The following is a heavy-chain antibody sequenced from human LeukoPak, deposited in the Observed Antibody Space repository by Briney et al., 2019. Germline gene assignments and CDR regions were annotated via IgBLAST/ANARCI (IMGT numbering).Heavy chain of an antibody. CDR3: ARGKYSFDY. V-gene: IGHV3-11*01. CDR1: VFTFSDSY. CDR2: ISSSGSTI. Sequence: GGSLRLSCAASVFTFSDSYMSWIRQARGKGREYISYISSSGSTIYYADSVKGRFTLSRDNAKNSLSLEMNSLRAEDTAVYYCARGKYSFDYWGQGTMVTVSS. J-gene: IGHJ4*02.